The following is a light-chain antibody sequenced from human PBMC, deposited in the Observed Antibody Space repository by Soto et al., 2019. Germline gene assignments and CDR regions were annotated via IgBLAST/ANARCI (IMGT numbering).Light chain of an antibody. V-gene: IGLV2-18*01. J-gene: IGLJ1*01. CDR3: SLYISGSTYV. CDR2: EVN. Sequence: QSALAQPPSVSGSPGQSVTISCTGSSSDVGSYNRLSWYQQPPGTAPKLIMYEVNTRPSGVPDRFSGSKSGSTASLTISGLQAEYEADYYCSLYISGSTYVFGIGTKVTVL. CDR1: SSDVGSYNR.